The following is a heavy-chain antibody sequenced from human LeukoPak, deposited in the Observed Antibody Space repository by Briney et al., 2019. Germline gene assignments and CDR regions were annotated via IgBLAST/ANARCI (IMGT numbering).Heavy chain of an antibody. J-gene: IGHJ4*02. CDR3: ARSYLRASSVYFDY. V-gene: IGHV4-4*09. D-gene: IGHD6-6*01. CDR1: GGSISSYY. CDR2: IYTSGST. Sequence: PSETLSLTCTVSGGSISSYYWSWIRQPPGKGLEWIGYIYTSGSTNYNPSLKSRVTISVDTSRNQFSLKLGSVTAADTAVYYCARSYLRASSVYFDYWGQGTLVTVSS.